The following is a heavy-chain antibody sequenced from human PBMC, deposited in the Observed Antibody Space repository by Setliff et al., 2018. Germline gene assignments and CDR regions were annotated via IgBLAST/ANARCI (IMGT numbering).Heavy chain of an antibody. CDR1: GFTFSNYA. V-gene: IGHV3-23*01. J-gene: IGHJ3*02. CDR3: VKEEGWDSLQDAFDI. Sequence: PGGSLRLSCAASGFTFSNYAMSWVRQAPGKVLEWVSAVSGSGGSTYYADSVKGRFTISRDNSKNTLYLQMNSLRAEDTAVYYCVKEEGWDSLQDAFDIWGQETMVTVSS. CDR2: VSGSGGST. D-gene: IGHD1-26*01.